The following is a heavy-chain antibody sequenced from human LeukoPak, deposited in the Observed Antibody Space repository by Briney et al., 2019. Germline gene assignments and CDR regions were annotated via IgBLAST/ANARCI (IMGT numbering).Heavy chain of an antibody. CDR2: INHSGST. J-gene: IGHJ6*02. Sequence: SETLSLTCAVYGGSFSGYYWSWIRQPPGKGLEWIGEINHSGSTNYNPSPKSQVTISVDTSKNQFSLKLSSVTAADTAVYYCERSLTVVVPAVPYYYYYGMDVWGQGTTVTVSS. V-gene: IGHV4-34*01. CDR3: ERSLTVVVPAVPYYYYYGMDV. CDR1: GGSFSGYY. D-gene: IGHD2-2*01.